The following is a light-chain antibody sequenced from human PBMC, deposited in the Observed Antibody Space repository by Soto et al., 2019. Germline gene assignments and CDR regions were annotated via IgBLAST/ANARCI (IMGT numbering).Light chain of an antibody. J-gene: IGKJ2*01. CDR2: DTS. V-gene: IGKV3-15*01. Sequence: EIVMTQSPATLSVSPGERATLSCRASQSVSSNVAWYQQKPGQAPRLVIYDTSTRATGIPARFSGSGSGTNFTLTISSLQSEDSAVYYCQQYNNWPPGTFGQGTKLEIK. CDR3: QQYNNWPPGT. CDR1: QSVSSN.